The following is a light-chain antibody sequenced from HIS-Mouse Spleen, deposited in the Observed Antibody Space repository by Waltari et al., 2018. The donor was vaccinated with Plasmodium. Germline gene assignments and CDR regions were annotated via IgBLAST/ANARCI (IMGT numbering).Light chain of an antibody. CDR3: QQYNNWSFT. V-gene: IGKV1-27*01. J-gene: IGKJ3*01. Sequence: DIQMTQSPSSLSASVGDRVTITCRASQGISNYLAWYQQKPGKVPKLLIYAASTLQSGVPSRFSGSGSGTDFTLTISRLEPEDFAVYYCQQYNNWSFTFGPGTKVDIK. CDR1: QGISNY. CDR2: AAS.